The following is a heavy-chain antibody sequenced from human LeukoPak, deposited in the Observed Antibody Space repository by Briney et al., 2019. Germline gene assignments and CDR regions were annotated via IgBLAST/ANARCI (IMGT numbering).Heavy chain of an antibody. CDR3: ARVGIVVVPGFNAFDM. CDR1: EFTVGSNY. Sequence: GGSLRLSCAASEFTVGSNYMSWVRQAPGKGLEWVSVIYSAGTTYSADSVKGRFTISRDTSKNTLYLQMNSLRAEDTAVNFCARVGIVVVPGFNAFDMWGQGTMVTVSS. V-gene: IGHV3-66*02. CDR2: IYSAGTT. J-gene: IGHJ3*02. D-gene: IGHD2-2*01.